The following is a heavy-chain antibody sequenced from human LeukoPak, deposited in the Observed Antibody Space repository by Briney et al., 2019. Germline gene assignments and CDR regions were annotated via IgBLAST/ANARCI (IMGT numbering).Heavy chain of an antibody. CDR1: GYTFTSYY. CDR2: INPSGGST. CDR3: ARVPLGGYDYVWGSYRYNSNYYYYYMDV. Sequence: GASVKVSCKASGYTFTSYYMHWVRQAPGQGLEWMGIINPSGGSTSYAQKFQGRVTMTRDMSTSTVYMELSSLRSEDTAVYYCARVPLGGYDYVWGSYRYNSNYYYYYMDVWGKGTTVTVSS. D-gene: IGHD3-16*02. V-gene: IGHV1-46*01. J-gene: IGHJ6*03.